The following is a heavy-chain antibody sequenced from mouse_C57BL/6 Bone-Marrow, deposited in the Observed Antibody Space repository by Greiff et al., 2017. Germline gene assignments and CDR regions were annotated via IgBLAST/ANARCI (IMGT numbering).Heavy chain of an antibody. Sequence: EVKLMESGGDLVKPGGSLKLSCAASGFTFSSYGMSWVRQTPDKRLEWVATISSGGSYTYYPDSVKGRFTISRDNAKNTLYLQMSSLKSEDTAMYYCARLYYWYFDVWGTGTTVTVSS. CDR2: ISSGGSYT. CDR1: GFTFSSYG. CDR3: ARLYYWYFDV. J-gene: IGHJ1*03. V-gene: IGHV5-6*01.